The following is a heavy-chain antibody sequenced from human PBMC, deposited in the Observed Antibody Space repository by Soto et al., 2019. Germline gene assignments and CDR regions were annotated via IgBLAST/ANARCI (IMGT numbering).Heavy chain of an antibody. J-gene: IGHJ4*02. CDR2: IYYSGST. CDR1: GGSISSSSYY. D-gene: IGHD3-10*01. CDR3: ARVSIAARVYYGSGANYYFDY. Sequence: SETLSLTCTVSGGSISSSSYYWGWIRQPPGKGLEWIGSIYYSGSTYYNPSLKSRVTISVDTSKNQFSLKLSSVTAADTAVYYCARVSIAARVYYGSGANYYFDYWGQGTLVT. V-gene: IGHV4-39*01.